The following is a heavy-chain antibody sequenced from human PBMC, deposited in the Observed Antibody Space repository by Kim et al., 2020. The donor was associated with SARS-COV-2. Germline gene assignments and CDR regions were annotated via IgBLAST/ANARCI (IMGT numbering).Heavy chain of an antibody. D-gene: IGHD5-12*01. Sequence: SETLSLTCAVYGGSFSGYYWSWIRQPPGKGLEWIGEINHSGSTNYNPSLKSRVTISVDTSKNQFSLKLSSVTAADTAVYYCARVSRWRWLQLGGAFDIWG. J-gene: IGHJ3*02. CDR1: GGSFSGYY. CDR2: INHSGST. V-gene: IGHV4-34*01. CDR3: ARVSRWRWLQLGGAFDI.